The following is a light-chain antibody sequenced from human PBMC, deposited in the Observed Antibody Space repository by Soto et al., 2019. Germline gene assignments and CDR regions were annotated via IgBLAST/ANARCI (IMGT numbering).Light chain of an antibody. CDR3: QQSSNWPRT. CDR2: GVS. Sequence: EILMTQSPGTLSVSPGERATLSCRASQSVSFNLAWYQQKPGQAPRLLIYGVSTRATGIPARFSGSESGTEFTLTISSLQSEDFDVYYCQQSSNWPRTFGQGTKVDIK. CDR1: QSVSFN. J-gene: IGKJ1*01. V-gene: IGKV3-15*01.